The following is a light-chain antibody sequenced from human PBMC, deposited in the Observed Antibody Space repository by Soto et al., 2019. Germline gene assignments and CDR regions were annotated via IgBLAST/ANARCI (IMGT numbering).Light chain of an antibody. Sequence: EIVLTQSPGTLSLSPGERATLSCRASQNVGTNLAGYQQKPGQAPRLLIYGASSRDIGIPDRFSGSGSGTDFTVSISRLEPEDFAVYYCQQYINLPLTFGGGTKVEIK. CDR2: GAS. V-gene: IGKV3-20*01. J-gene: IGKJ4*01. CDR1: QNVGTN. CDR3: QQYINLPLT.